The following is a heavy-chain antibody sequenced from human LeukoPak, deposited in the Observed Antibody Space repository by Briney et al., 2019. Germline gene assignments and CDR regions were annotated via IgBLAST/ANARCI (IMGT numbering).Heavy chain of an antibody. J-gene: IGHJ6*04. D-gene: IGHD2-8*01. CDR2: MYYTGST. CDR3: AREGGEYCTNGVCPLDV. V-gene: IGHV4-59*11. Sequence: SETLSLTCTVSGGSINNHYWSWIRQPPGKGLEWIGYMYYTGSTKYNPSVKSRVTISVDTSKNQFSLRLSSVTAADTAVYYCAREGGEYCTNGVCPLDVWGKGTTVTVSS. CDR1: GGSINNHY.